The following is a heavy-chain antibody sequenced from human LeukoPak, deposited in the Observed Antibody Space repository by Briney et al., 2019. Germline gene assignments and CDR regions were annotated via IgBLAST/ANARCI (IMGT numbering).Heavy chain of an antibody. Sequence: GGSLRLSCAASGFTFSGYAMTWVRQAPGKGLEWVSAISGRGDASYYAESVKGRFTISRDNSKSTLHLQMNSLRAEDTAVYYCAKAPPDKWEYYYGMDVWGKGTTVTVSS. CDR3: AKAPPDKWEYYYGMDV. J-gene: IGHJ6*04. V-gene: IGHV3-23*01. D-gene: IGHD1-26*01. CDR1: GFTFSGYA. CDR2: ISGRGDAS.